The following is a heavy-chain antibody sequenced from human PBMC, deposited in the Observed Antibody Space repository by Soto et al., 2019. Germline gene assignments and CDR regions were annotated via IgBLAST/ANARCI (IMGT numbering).Heavy chain of an antibody. CDR3: SRLPPTTVTTNYYYYMDV. CDR2: IYPGDSDT. D-gene: IGHD4-4*01. CDR1: GYSFTSYW. V-gene: IGHV5-51*01. Sequence: PGESLKISCKRSGYSFTSYWIGWVRPMPGKRLEWMGIIYPGDSDTRYDPSFQGQVTNSADKSISTAYLQWSSLKASDTAMYYCSRLPPTTVTTNYYYYMDVWGKGTTVTVSS. J-gene: IGHJ6*03.